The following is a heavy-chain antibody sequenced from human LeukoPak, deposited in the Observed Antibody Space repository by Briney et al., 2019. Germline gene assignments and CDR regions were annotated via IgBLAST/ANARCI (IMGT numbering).Heavy chain of an antibody. CDR3: AKAPVTTCSGAYCYPFDY. D-gene: IGHD2-21*01. J-gene: IGHJ4*02. CDR1: GFTLSSYW. V-gene: IGHV3-74*01. CDR2: INSDGSST. Sequence: GGSLRLSCAASGFTLSSYWMHWVRQAPGKGLVWVSRINSDGSSTSYADSVKGRFTISRDSSKNTLYLQMNRLRAEDAAVYYCAKAPVTTCSGAYCYPFDYWGQGTLVTVSS.